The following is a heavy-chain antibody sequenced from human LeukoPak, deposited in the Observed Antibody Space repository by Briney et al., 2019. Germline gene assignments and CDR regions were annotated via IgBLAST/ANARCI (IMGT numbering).Heavy chain of an antibody. CDR2: YNPNTGNT. Sequence: GASVNVSCKASGYTFTTYVINWVRQAAGQGVEWRGCYNPNTGNTGYAQKFQGTVTMSWSNLTTTAYMELSSLRSEDTAVYYRVSVEYHSGYCHVCWGQGTLVTVSS. D-gene: IGHD3-22*01. V-gene: IGHV1-8*01. CDR1: GYTFTTYV. CDR3: VSVEYHSGYCHVC. J-gene: IGHJ4*02.